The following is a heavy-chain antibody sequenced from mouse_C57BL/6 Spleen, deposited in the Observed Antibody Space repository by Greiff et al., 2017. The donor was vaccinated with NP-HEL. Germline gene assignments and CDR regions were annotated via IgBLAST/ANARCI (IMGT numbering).Heavy chain of an antibody. V-gene: IGHV7-3*01. CDR3: ARYGGWLPHYYAMDY. Sequence: AAEGVTFTDYYMSWVRQPPGKALEWLGFIRNKANGYTTEYSASVKGRFTISRDNSQSILYLQMNALRAEDSATYYCARYGGWLPHYYAMDYWGQGTSVTVSS. J-gene: IGHJ4*01. CDR1: GVTFTDYY. CDR2: IRNKANGYTT. D-gene: IGHD2-3*01.